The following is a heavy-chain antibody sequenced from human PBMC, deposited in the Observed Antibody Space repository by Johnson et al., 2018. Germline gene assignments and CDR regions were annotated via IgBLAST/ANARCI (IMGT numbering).Heavy chain of an antibody. CDR1: GGSINSPNYY. Sequence: QVQLQESGPGLVKPSETLSLTCSVSGGSINSPNYYWGWIRQPPGKGPEWSGSGYYSGSTYYNPSLKSRVPISVDTSKNQLSLKLNSVTAADPAVDYCARTGYTSTWYAEYFHHWGQGTLVSVSS. CDR2: GYYSGST. CDR3: ARTGYTSTWYAEYFHH. V-gene: IGHV4-39*01. J-gene: IGHJ1*01. D-gene: IGHD6-13*01.